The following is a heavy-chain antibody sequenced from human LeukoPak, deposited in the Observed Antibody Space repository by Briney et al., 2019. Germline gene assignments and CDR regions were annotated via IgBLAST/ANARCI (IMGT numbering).Heavy chain of an antibody. Sequence: ASVKVSCKASGYTFTGYYMDWVRQAPGQGLEWMGWINPNSGGTNYAQKFQGRVTMTRDTSISTAYMELSRLRSDDTAVYYCARDSDRGIAAAALSPWGQGTLVTVSS. J-gene: IGHJ5*02. D-gene: IGHD6-13*01. CDR2: INPNSGGT. V-gene: IGHV1-2*02. CDR1: GYTFTGYY. CDR3: ARDSDRGIAAAALSP.